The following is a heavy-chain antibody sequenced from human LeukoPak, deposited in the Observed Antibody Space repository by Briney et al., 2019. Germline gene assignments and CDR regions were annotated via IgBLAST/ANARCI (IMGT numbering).Heavy chain of an antibody. Sequence: ASVKVSCKASGYTFTSYYMHWVRQAPGQGLEWMGIINPGGGTPTYAQKFQGRVTMTRDMSTSTVYMELSSLRSEDTAVYYCARDGDHSSSSLSWFDPWGQGTLVTVSS. V-gene: IGHV1-46*01. CDR1: GYTFTSYY. CDR3: ARDGDHSSSSLSWFDP. J-gene: IGHJ5*02. D-gene: IGHD6-6*01. CDR2: INPGGGTP.